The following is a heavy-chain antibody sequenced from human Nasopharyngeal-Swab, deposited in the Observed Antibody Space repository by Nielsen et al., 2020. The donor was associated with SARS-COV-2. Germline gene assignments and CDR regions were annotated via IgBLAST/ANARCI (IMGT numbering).Heavy chain of an antibody. D-gene: IGHD2-15*01. CDR2: ISSSSSYI. J-gene: IGHJ3*02. CDR1: GFTFSSYS. CDR3: ARDWGLGYCSGGSCYSNSMQAFDI. Sequence: GGSLRLSCAASGFTFSSYSMSWVRQAPGKGLEWVSSISSSSSYIYYADSVKGRFTISRDNAKNSLYLQMNSLRAEDTAVYYCARDWGLGYCSGGSCYSNSMQAFDIWGQGTMVTVSS. V-gene: IGHV3-21*01.